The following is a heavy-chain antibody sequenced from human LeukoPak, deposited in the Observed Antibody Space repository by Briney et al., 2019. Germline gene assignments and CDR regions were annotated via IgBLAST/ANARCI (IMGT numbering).Heavy chain of an antibody. J-gene: IGHJ4*02. D-gene: IGHD4-23*01. CDR2: IFAKAEPA. CDR1: AYSFTDYH. CDR3: ARETPGAYSFDF. V-gene: IGHV1-46*01. Sequence: ASVKVSCKSSAYSFTDYHVHWVRQPPGQGLEWLGKIFAKAEPATNAQKFQGRITLTSDTSTNTVYMELSSLRSEDTAIYYCARETPGAYSFDFWGQGALVTVSS.